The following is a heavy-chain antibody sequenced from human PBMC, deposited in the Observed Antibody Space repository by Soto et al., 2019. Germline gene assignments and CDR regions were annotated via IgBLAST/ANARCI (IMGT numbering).Heavy chain of an antibody. Sequence: SETLSLPCTVSGGSISSGDYYWSWIRQPPGKGLEWIGYIYYSGSTYYNPSLKSRVTISLHTSNSQFSLKLTSVTAADTAVYYCGRAHRDLQQLVHYYYSMDVWGQGTTVTVSS. CDR1: GGSISSGDYY. J-gene: IGHJ6*02. CDR3: GRAHRDLQQLVHYYYSMDV. V-gene: IGHV4-30-4*01. CDR2: IYYSGST. D-gene: IGHD6-13*01.